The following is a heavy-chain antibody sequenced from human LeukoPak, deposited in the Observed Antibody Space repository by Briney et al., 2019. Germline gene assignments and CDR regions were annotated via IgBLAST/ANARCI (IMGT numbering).Heavy chain of an antibody. D-gene: IGHD2-15*01. CDR2: LYSGGNT. CDR3: ATSYCSGGSCYPQYFQH. CDR1: GFTFSSNY. J-gene: IGHJ1*01. V-gene: IGHV3-66*02. Sequence: PGGSLRLSCAASGFTFSSNYLSWVRQAPGKGLEWVSLLYSGGNTYYADSAKGRFTISRDNSKNTLYLQMNSLRAEDTAVYYCATSYCSGGSCYPQYFQHWGQGTLVTVSS.